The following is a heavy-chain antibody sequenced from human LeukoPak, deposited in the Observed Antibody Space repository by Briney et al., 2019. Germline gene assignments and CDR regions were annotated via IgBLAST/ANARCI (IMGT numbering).Heavy chain of an antibody. D-gene: IGHD1-1*01. CDR1: GGSFSGYY. CDR2: INHSGST. V-gene: IGHV4-34*01. CDR3: ATRGLERLDY. Sequence: SETLSLTCAVNGGSFSGYYWSWIRQPPGKGLEWIGEINHSGSTNYNPSLKSRVTISVDTSKNQFSLKLSSVTAADTAVYYCATRGLERLDYWGQGTLVTVSS. J-gene: IGHJ4*02.